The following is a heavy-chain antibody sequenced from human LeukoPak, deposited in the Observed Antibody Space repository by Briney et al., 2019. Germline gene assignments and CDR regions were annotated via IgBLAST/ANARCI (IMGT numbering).Heavy chain of an antibody. J-gene: IGHJ4*02. Sequence: GGSLRLSCAASGFTFSSYAMSWVRQAPGKGLEWVSSISGSSDNTNYADSVKGRFTISRDNSKNILYLQMNSLTAEDTAVYWCAKDPINWGSIYFDCWGQGTLVTVSS. CDR2: ISGSSDNT. V-gene: IGHV3-23*01. CDR1: GFTFSSYA. D-gene: IGHD7-27*01. CDR3: AKDPINWGSIYFDC.